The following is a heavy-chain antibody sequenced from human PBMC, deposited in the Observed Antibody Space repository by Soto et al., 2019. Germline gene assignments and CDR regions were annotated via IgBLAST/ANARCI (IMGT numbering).Heavy chain of an antibody. D-gene: IGHD6-6*01. CDR2: ISAYNGNT. V-gene: IGHV1-18*04. Sequence: ASVKVSCKASGYTFTSYGISWVRQAPGQGLEWMGWISAYNGNTNYAQKLQGRVTMTTDTSTSTAYMELRSLRSDDTAVYCCASGYSSSSYTGYYYYGMDGWGQGTTVTVSS. J-gene: IGHJ6*02. CDR3: ASGYSSSSYTGYYYYGMDG. CDR1: GYTFTSYG.